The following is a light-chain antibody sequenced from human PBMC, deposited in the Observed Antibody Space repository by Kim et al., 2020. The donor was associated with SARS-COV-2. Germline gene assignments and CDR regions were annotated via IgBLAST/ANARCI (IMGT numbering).Light chain of an antibody. Sequence: TVAVSCTRSSASIASNYVQWYQQHPCRPPTTVIYDDNQGPSGVPDRFSGSIDSSSNSASLTISGLKTEDEADYYCQSYDSSNHNVLFGGGTQLTVL. CDR1: SASIASNY. CDR2: DDN. J-gene: IGLJ2*01. V-gene: IGLV6-57*01. CDR3: QSYDSSNHNVL.